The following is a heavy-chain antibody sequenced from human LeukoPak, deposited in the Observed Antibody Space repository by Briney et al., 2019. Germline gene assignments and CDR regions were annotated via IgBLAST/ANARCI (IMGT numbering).Heavy chain of an antibody. D-gene: IGHD4-17*01. V-gene: IGHV3-53*01. CDR3: ARRAGEYSHPYDY. CDR1: GFILSRYS. J-gene: IGHJ4*02. Sequence: PGGSLRLSCEASGFILSRYSMNWVGQAPGKGLEWVSFIYSGGNTHYSDSVKGRFTISRDNSKNTLYLQMNSLRADDTAVYYCARRAGEYSHPYDYWGQGTLVTVSS. CDR2: IYSGGNT.